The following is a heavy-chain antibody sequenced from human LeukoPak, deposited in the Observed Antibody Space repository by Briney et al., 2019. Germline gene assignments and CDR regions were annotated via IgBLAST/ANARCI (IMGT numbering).Heavy chain of an antibody. CDR3: ARDPFCSSAAGCNFEDWFDP. Sequence: PSGGSLRLSCAASGFTFNDYDMSWVRQVPGKGLEWVSGITFNGDKTGYADSVKGRFAISRDNTKNSLYLQVSSLRAEDTALYYCARDPFCSSAAGCNFEDWFDPWGPGTLVTVSS. J-gene: IGHJ5*02. D-gene: IGHD2-2*01. V-gene: IGHV3-20*04. CDR1: GFTFNDYD. CDR2: ITFNGDKT.